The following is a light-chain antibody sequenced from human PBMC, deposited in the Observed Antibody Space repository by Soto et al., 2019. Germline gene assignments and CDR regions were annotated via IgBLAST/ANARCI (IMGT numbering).Light chain of an antibody. CDR2: GAS. Sequence: EIVMTQSPVTLSVSPGERATLSCRASQSVSSNLAWYQQKPGQAPRLLIYGASTRATGIPARFSGSRSGTEFTLTISSLQSEDFAVHYCQQYNNWPRTFGQGTKVEI. J-gene: IGKJ1*01. CDR1: QSVSSN. CDR3: QQYNNWPRT. V-gene: IGKV3-15*01.